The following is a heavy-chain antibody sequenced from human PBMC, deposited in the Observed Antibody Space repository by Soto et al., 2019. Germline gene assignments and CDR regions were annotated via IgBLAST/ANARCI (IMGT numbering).Heavy chain of an antibody. J-gene: IGHJ4*02. CDR3: PRALDYWIISTPLRYFDY. D-gene: IGHD3-3*01. CDR1: GGSISSYY. Sequence: QVQLQESGPGLVRPSETLSITCTVSGGSISSYYWSWIRQPPGKGLEWIGYIFYSGSTNYSPSLKSRVTISVDTSKNQFSLRLSSVTAADTAVYYCPRALDYWIISTPLRYFDYWAQGTLVTVSS. CDR2: IFYSGST. V-gene: IGHV4-59*01.